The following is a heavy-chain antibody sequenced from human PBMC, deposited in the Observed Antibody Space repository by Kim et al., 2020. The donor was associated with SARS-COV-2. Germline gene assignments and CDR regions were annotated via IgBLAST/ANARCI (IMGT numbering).Heavy chain of an antibody. D-gene: IGHD7-27*01. V-gene: IGHV1-24*01. CDR3: ATGGPRPNWGLANRDYYGMDV. CDR1: GYTLTELS. J-gene: IGHJ6*02. CDR2: FDPEDGET. Sequence: ASVKVSCKVSGYTLTELSMHWVRQAPGKGLEWMGGFDPEDGETIYAQKFQGRVTMTEDTSTDTAYMELSSLRSEDTAVYYCATGGPRPNWGLANRDYYGMDVWGQGTTVTVSS.